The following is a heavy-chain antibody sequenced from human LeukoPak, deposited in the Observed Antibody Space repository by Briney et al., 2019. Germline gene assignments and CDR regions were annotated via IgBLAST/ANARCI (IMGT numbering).Heavy chain of an antibody. Sequence: GGSLRLSCAASGLTFSSYAMSWVRQAPGKGLEWVSAISGSGGSTYYADSVKGRFTISRDNSKNTLYLQMNSLRAEDTAVYYCANLLWFGELFVFDYWGQGTLVTVSS. CDR3: ANLLWFGELFVFDY. CDR2: ISGSGGST. V-gene: IGHV3-23*01. CDR1: GLTFSSYA. J-gene: IGHJ4*02. D-gene: IGHD3-10*01.